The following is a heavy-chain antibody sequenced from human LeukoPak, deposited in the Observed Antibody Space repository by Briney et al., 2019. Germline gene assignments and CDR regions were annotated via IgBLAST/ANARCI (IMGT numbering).Heavy chain of an antibody. V-gene: IGHV3-74*01. J-gene: IGHJ4*02. CDR1: GFTFSRNW. CDR2: INIDGSST. CDR3: ASGSGSYFPGY. Sequence: GGSLRLSCAASGFTFSRNWMYWVRQAPGKGLVWVSRINIDGSSTSYADSVKGRFTISRDNAKNTLYLQMNSLRAEDTAVYYCASGSGSYFPGYWGQGALVTVSS. D-gene: IGHD3-10*01.